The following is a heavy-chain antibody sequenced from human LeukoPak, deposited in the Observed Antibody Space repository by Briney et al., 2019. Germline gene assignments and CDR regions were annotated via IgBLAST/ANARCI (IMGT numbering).Heavy chain of an antibody. J-gene: IGHJ3*02. CDR1: GYTFTSYG. Sequence: ASVKVSCKASGYTFTSYGISWVRQAPGQGLEWMGWISAYNGNTNYAQKLQGRVTMTTDTSTSTAYMELRSLRSDDTAVYYCARRAGYSSSWYRQGNAFDIWGQGTMVTVSS. D-gene: IGHD6-13*01. CDR3: ARRAGYSSSWYRQGNAFDI. CDR2: ISAYNGNT. V-gene: IGHV1-18*01.